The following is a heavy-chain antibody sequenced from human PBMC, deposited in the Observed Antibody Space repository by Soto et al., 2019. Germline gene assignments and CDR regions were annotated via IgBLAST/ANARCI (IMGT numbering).Heavy chain of an antibody. D-gene: IGHD2-15*01. CDR2: INHSGST. CDR1: GGSFSGYY. Sequence: QVQLQQWGAGLLKPSETLSLTCAVYGGSFSGYYWSWIRQPPGKGLEWIGEINHSGSTNYNPSLKSRVTISVDTSKNQFSLKLSSVTAADTAVYYCARGGRLLDIVVVVAATNNWLDPWGQGTLVTVSS. CDR3: ARGGRLLDIVVVVAATNNWLDP. J-gene: IGHJ5*02. V-gene: IGHV4-34*01.